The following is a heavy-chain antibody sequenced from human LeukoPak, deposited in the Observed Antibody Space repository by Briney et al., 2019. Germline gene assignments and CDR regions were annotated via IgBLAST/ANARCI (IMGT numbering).Heavy chain of an antibody. V-gene: IGHV3-53*01. CDR1: GFTLSSSY. CDR3: AREGSGRTAYNDGLDV. J-gene: IGHJ3*01. Sequence: PGGSLRLSCAASGFTLSSSYMTWVRQAPGKGLEWVSVIRSGGSTVYADSVKGRFTIPRDNSKNTLYLQLNSLRAEDTAVYYCAREGSGRTAYNDGLDVWGQGTMVTVSS. CDR2: IRSGGST. D-gene: IGHD3-10*01.